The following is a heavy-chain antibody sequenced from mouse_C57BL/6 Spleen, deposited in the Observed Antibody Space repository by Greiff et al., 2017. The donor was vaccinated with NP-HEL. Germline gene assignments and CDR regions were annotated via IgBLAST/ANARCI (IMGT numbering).Heavy chain of an antibody. D-gene: IGHD1-1*01. V-gene: IGHV1-7*01. J-gene: IGHJ2*01. Sequence: QVQLQQSGAELAKPGASVKLSCKASGYTFTSYWMHWVKQRPGQGLEWIGYINPSSGYTKYNQKFKDKATLTADKSSSTAYMQLSSLTYEDSAVYYCASPSITTVVATGDYFDYWGQGTTLTVSS. CDR2: INPSSGYT. CDR1: GYTFTSYW. CDR3: ASPSITTVVATGDYFDY.